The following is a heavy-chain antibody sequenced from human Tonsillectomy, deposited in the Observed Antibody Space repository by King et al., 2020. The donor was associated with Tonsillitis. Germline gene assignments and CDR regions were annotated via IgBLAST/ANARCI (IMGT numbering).Heavy chain of an antibody. D-gene: IGHD7-27*01. Sequence: VQLVESGGGLVQPGGSLRLSCAASGFTVSSNYMTWVRQAPGKGLEWVSVFYSGGSTYYADSVKGRFTISRDNSKNTLYLQMNSLRADDTAVYYCARVTSNWGVDYWGQGTLVTVSS. CDR2: FYSGGST. CDR3: ARVTSNWGVDY. J-gene: IGHJ4*02. CDR1: GFTVSSNY. V-gene: IGHV3-66*01.